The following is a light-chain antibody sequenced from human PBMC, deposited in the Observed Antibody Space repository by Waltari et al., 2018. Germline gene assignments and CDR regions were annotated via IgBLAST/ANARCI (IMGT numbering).Light chain of an antibody. CDR3: HQRSDWGT. V-gene: IGKV3-11*01. J-gene: IGKJ4*01. Sequence: EIVLTQSPATLSLSPGERATLSCRASQSISNYLAWYQQKRGQAPRLLLYDTSNRATGIPARFSGSGSGTEFTLTISSLEPEDFAVYYCHQRSDWGTFGGGTKLEI. CDR1: QSISNY. CDR2: DTS.